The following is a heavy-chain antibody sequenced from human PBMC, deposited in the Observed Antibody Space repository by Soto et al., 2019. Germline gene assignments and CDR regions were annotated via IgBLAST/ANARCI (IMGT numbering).Heavy chain of an antibody. CDR2: INPNSGGT. Sequence: GASVKVSCKASGYTFTGYYMHWVRQAPGQGXEWMGWINPNSGGTNYAQKFQGRVTMTRDTSISTAYMELSRLRSDDTAVYYCARIMTTVTTAFYYYGMDVWGQGTTVTVSS. CDR3: ARIMTTVTTAFYYYGMDV. V-gene: IGHV1-2*02. CDR1: GYTFTGYY. D-gene: IGHD4-17*01. J-gene: IGHJ6*02.